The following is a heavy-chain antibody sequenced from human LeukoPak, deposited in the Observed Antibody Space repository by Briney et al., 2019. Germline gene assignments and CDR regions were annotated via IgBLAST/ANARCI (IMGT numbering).Heavy chain of an antibody. D-gene: IGHD6-13*01. V-gene: IGHV3-9*01. CDR2: ISWNSGSI. J-gene: IGHJ4*02. CDR3: AKGGLRAAAGTRSGAVLDY. CDR1: GFTFDDYA. Sequence: GGSLRLSCAASGFTFDDYAMHWVRQAPGKGLEWVSGISWNSGSIGYADSVKGRFTISRDNAKNSLYLQMSSLRAEDTALYYCAKGGLRAAAGTRSGAVLDYWGQGTLVTVSS.